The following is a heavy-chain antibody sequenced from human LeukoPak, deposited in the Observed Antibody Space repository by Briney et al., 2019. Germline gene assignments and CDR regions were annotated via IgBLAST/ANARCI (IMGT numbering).Heavy chain of an antibody. Sequence: PGGSLRLSCAASGFTFSTNAMHWVRQAPGKGLEWVTIISYDGSKKYYADSVRGRFTISRDNSKNTLYLQMNSLRLEDTALYYCAGGDPYRGYDYPGVWGQGTLVTVSS. CDR3: AGGDPYRGYDYPGV. D-gene: IGHD5-12*01. CDR1: GFTFSTNA. J-gene: IGHJ4*02. CDR2: ISYDGSKK. V-gene: IGHV3-30*04.